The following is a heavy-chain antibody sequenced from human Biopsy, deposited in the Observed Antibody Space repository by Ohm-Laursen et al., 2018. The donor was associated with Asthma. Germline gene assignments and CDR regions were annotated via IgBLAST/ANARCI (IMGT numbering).Heavy chain of an antibody. J-gene: IGHJ4*02. D-gene: IGHD3-22*01. CDR2: ISWNSGSI. Sequence: SLRLSCSASGFTFGDYGMHWVRQAPGKGLEWVSGISWNSGSIGYADSVKGRFTISRDNAKNSLYLQMNSLRAEDTALYYCAKDSSGYYLNYFDYWGQGTLVTVSS. CDR3: AKDSSGYYLNYFDY. CDR1: GFTFGDYG. V-gene: IGHV3-9*01.